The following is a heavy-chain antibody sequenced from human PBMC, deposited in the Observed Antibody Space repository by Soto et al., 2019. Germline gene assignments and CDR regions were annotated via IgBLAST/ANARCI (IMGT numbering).Heavy chain of an antibody. D-gene: IGHD6-19*01. CDR2: ISSSATII. J-gene: IGHJ6*03. V-gene: IGHV3-11*01. CDR1: GFTLSDYY. CDR3: ARAVKQWLVGGDYYYYYMDV. Sequence: QVQLVESGGGLVKPGGSLRLSCEASGFTLSDYYMTWIRQAPGKGLEWISYISSSATIIYYADSVKGRFTISRDNAKTSLYLQMNSLRADDTAVYYCARAVKQWLVGGDYYYYYMDVWCKGNTVTVSS.